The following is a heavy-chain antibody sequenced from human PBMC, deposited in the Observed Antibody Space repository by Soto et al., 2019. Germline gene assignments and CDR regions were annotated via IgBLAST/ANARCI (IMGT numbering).Heavy chain of an antibody. CDR3: AREKASTSLLTHYYYAMDV. CDR1: GYTFINYY. J-gene: IGHJ6*02. Sequence: ASVKVSCKSSGYTFINYYVHWVRQAPGQGLEWMGMINPSGDRTTYPQKFQGRVTMTRDTSTSTVYVELSSLRSDDTAVFYCAREKASTSLLTHYYYAMDVWGQGTTVTVSS. CDR2: INPSGDRT. V-gene: IGHV1-46*01.